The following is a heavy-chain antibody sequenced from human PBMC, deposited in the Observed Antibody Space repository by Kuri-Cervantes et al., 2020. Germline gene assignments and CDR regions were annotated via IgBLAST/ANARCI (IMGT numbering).Heavy chain of an antibody. CDR1: GGSFSIYY. CDR3: ARGERWYFDL. J-gene: IGHJ2*01. D-gene: IGHD1-1*01. V-gene: IGHV4-34*01. CDR2: INHRGST. Sequence: SETLSLTCAVYGGSFSIYYWSWIRQPPGKGLEWIGEINHRGSTNYNPSLKSRVTISVDTSKNQFSLKLSSVTAADTAVYYCARGERWYFDLWGRGTLVTVSS.